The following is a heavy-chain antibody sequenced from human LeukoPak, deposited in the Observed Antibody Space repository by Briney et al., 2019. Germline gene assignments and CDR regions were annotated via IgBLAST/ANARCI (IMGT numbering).Heavy chain of an antibody. J-gene: IGHJ4*02. CDR1: GFTFDDYG. Sequence: GGSLRLSCAASGFTFDDYGMSWVRQAPGKGLEWVSGINWNGGSTGYADSVKGRFTISRDNAKNSLYLQMNSLRAEDTAMYYCARRGYYDSSGYYNFDYWGQGTLVTVSS. CDR3: ARRGYYDSSGYYNFDY. V-gene: IGHV3-20*04. D-gene: IGHD3-22*01. CDR2: INWNGGST.